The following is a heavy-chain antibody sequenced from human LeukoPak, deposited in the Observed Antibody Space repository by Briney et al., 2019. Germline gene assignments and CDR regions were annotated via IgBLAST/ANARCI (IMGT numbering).Heavy chain of an antibody. CDR3: ARCRDIVVSNDAFDI. Sequence: GGSLRLSCAASGFTFSSYAMHWVRQAPGKGLEWVAVISYDGSNKYYADSVKGRFTISRDNSKNTLYLQKNSLRAEDTAVYYCARCRDIVVSNDAFDIWGQGTMVTVSS. J-gene: IGHJ3*02. D-gene: IGHD2-15*01. CDR2: ISYDGSNK. CDR1: GFTFSSYA. V-gene: IGHV3-30*04.